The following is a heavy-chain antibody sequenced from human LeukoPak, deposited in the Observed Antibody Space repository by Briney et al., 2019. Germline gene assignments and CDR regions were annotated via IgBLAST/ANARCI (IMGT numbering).Heavy chain of an antibody. CDR1: GFTFSSYA. CDR2: IGGSDGRT. Sequence: GGSLRLSCAASGFTFSSYAMSWVRQAPGEGLEWVSVIGGSDGRTYYADSVKGRFIISRDNSKNMLYLQMNRLRAEDTAVYYCAKDILDALGGIYGPFDNWGQGTLVSVSS. D-gene: IGHD2-15*01. J-gene: IGHJ4*02. CDR3: AKDILDALGGIYGPFDN. V-gene: IGHV3-23*01.